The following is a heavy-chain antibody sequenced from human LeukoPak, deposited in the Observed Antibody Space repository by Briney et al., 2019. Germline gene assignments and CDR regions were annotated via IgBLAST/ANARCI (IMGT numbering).Heavy chain of an antibody. CDR3: ARGGGMIVVGSNDAFDI. D-gene: IGHD3-22*01. Sequence: GGSLRLSCAASGFTFSSYSMNWVRQAPGKGLEWVSSVSSSSSYIYYADSVKGRFTISRDNAKNSLYLQMNSLRVEDTAVYYCARGGGMIVVGSNDAFDIWGQGTMVTVSS. CDR2: VSSSSSYI. V-gene: IGHV3-21*01. J-gene: IGHJ3*02. CDR1: GFTFSSYS.